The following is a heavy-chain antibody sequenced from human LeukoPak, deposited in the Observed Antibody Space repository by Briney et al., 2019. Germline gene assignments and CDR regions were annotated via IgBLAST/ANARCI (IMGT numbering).Heavy chain of an antibody. CDR3: ARHGLPGYSSSSYNWFDP. CDR1: GYSFTSYW. CDR2: IYPGDSDT. V-gene: IGHV5-51*01. J-gene: IGHJ5*02. Sequence: GESLKISCKGSGYSFTSYWIGWVRQMPGKGLEWMGIIYPGDSDTRYSPSFQGQVTISADKSISTAYLQWSSLKASDTAMYYCARHGLPGYSSSSYNWFDPWGQGTLVTVSS. D-gene: IGHD6-13*01.